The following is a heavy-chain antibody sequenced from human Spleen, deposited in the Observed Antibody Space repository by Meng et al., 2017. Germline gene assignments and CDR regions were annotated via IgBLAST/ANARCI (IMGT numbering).Heavy chain of an antibody. V-gene: IGHV1-18*01. Sequence: QVQLEQAGSEVKKPGASLKGSCKASDYTFPGYGVSWVRQAPGQGLECIAQLGAHDGDTSHAPKFQGRVTMTRHTSISTAYMELSSLRSEDTAVYYCERVISDSNYELDYWGQGTLVTVSS. CDR1: DYTFPGYG. CDR3: ERVISDSNYELDY. CDR2: LGAHDGDT. D-gene: IGHD4-11*01. J-gene: IGHJ4*02.